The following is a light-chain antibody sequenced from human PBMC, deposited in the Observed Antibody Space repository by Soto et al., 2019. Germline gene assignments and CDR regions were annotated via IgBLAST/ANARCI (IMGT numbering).Light chain of an antibody. CDR2: DAS. J-gene: IGKJ5*01. V-gene: IGKV3-11*01. CDR3: QQRSNWPIT. CDR1: QSVSSY. Sequence: EIVLTQSPATLSLSPGERATLPCRASQSVSSYLAWYQQKPGQAPRLLIYDASNRATGIPARFSGSGYGTDFNLTISSLETEDFAVYYCQQRSNWPITFGQGTRLEIK.